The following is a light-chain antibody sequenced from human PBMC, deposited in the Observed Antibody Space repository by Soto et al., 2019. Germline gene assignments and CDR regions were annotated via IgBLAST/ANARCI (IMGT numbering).Light chain of an antibody. Sequence: QSVLTQPPSVSGAPGQRVTISCTGSSSNIGAGYDVHWYKQLPGTAPKLLIYGNSNRPSGVPDRFSGSKSGTSAPLAITGLQAEDEADYYCQSYDSSLSGNVVFGGGTKLTVL. J-gene: IGLJ2*01. V-gene: IGLV1-40*01. CDR2: GNS. CDR1: SSNIGAGYD. CDR3: QSYDSSLSGNVV.